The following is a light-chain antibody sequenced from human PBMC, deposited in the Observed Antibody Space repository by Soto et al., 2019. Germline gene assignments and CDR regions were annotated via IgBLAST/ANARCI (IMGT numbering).Light chain of an antibody. Sequence: EIVLTQSPATLSLSPGERATLSCRASQSVSSNLAWYQQKPGQAPRLLIYGPSTRATGIPARFSGSGSGTDFTLTISRLEPEDFAVYYCQQYGSSLTFGGGTKVDIK. CDR1: QSVSSN. V-gene: IGKV3-20*01. CDR2: GPS. CDR3: QQYGSSLT. J-gene: IGKJ4*01.